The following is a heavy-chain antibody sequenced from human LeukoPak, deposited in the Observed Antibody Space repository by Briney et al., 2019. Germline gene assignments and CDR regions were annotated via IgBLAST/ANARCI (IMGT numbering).Heavy chain of an antibody. CDR3: ANLVGGGGNSVRGLAFDI. J-gene: IGHJ3*02. CDR2: ISGSGGST. Sequence: GGSLRLSCAASGFTFSSYAMSWVRQAPGKGLEWVSAISGSGGSTYCADSVKGRFTISRDNSKNTLYLQMNSLRAEDTAVYYCANLVGGGGNSVRGLAFDIWGQGTKVSVSS. CDR1: GFTFSSYA. D-gene: IGHD4-23*01. V-gene: IGHV3-23*01.